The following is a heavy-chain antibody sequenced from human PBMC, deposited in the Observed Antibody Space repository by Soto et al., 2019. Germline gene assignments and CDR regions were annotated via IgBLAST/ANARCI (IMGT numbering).Heavy chain of an antibody. J-gene: IGHJ6*02. Sequence: PETLSLTCTVSGGSISSYYWSWIWQPPGKGLEWIGYIYYSGSTNYNPSLKSRVTISVDTSKNQFSLKLSSVTAADTAVYYCAGSSIAAPYYYGMDVWGQGTTVTVSS. CDR3: AGSSIAAPYYYGMDV. CDR2: IYYSGST. CDR1: GGSISSYY. V-gene: IGHV4-59*01. D-gene: IGHD6-6*01.